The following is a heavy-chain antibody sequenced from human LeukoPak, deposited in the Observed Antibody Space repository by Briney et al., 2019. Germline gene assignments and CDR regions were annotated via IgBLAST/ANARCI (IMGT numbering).Heavy chain of an antibody. V-gene: IGHV1-2*02. D-gene: IGHD6-19*01. J-gene: IGHJ4*02. CDR2: INPNSGGT. CDR1: GYTFTGYH. Sequence: ASVKVSCKASGYTFTGYHMHWVRQAPGQGLEWMGWINPNSGGTNYAQKFQGRVTMTRDTSISTAYMELSRLRSDDTAVYDCARALKDRSSGWYEIPFPDYWGQGTLVTVSS. CDR3: ARALKDRSSGWYEIPFPDY.